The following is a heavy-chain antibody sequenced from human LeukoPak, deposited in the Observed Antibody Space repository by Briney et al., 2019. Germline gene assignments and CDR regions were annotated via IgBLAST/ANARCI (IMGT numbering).Heavy chain of an antibody. V-gene: IGHV3-30*18. CDR1: GFIFKDYG. D-gene: IGHD6-19*01. CDR3: AKREAVTVTAEWDYLDY. J-gene: IGHJ4*02. Sequence: PGTSLRLSCAASGFIFKDYGMHWVRQAPGKGLEWVAVISYDGTRQFYADSVKGRFAISRDNSNNTVLLQMNSLRPEDTAVYYCAKREAVTVTAEWDYLDYWGQGVLVIVSS. CDR2: ISYDGTRQ.